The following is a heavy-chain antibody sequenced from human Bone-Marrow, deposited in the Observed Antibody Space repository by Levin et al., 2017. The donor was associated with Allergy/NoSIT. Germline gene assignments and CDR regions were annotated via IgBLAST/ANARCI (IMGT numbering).Heavy chain of an antibody. CDR1: GGSISSAGYR. CDR2: ISYRGST. D-gene: IGHD1-1*01. Sequence: SCTVSGGSISSAGYRWTWIRQYPGKGLEWIGYISYRGSTYFNPSLKSRLTMSIDTSEQHFSLNLTSVSAADTAIYYCARLDGYSFDYWGQGALVTVSS. V-gene: IGHV4-31*03. CDR3: ARLDGYSFDY. J-gene: IGHJ4*02.